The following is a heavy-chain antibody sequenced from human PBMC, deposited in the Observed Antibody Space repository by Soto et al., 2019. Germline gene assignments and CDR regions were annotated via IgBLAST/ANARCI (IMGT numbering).Heavy chain of an antibody. V-gene: IGHV3-21*01. J-gene: IGHJ3*02. CDR2: ISSSSSYI. CDR1: GFTFSSYS. CDR3: ARGVLAAVNAFDI. Sequence: EVQLVESGGDLVKPGGSLRLSCAASGFTFSSYSMNWVRQAPGKGLEWVSSISSSSSYIYYADSVKGRFTISRDNAKNSLYLQMNSLRAEDTAVYYCARGVLAAVNAFDIWGQGTMVTVSS. D-gene: IGHD2-15*01.